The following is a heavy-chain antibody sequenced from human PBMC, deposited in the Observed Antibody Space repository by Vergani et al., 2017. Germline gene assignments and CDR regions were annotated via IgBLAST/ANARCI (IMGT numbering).Heavy chain of an antibody. J-gene: IGHJ4*02. CDR2: ISGSGGNT. CDR1: GFTFSSYA. D-gene: IGHD1-26*01. CDR3: AREADSGSIYYFDY. V-gene: IGHV3-23*01. Sequence: EVHLLESGGNLIQPGGSLRLSCGASGFTFSSYAMTWVRLAPGKGLQWVSAISGSGGNTVYTDSVKGRFTITRDNSKDTLYLQMNSLRAEDTAVYYCAREADSGSIYYFDYWGQGTLVTVSS.